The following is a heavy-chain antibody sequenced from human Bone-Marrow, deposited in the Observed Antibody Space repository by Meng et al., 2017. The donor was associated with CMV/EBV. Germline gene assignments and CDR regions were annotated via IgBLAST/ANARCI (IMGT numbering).Heavy chain of an antibody. J-gene: IGHJ4*02. D-gene: IGHD3-3*01. CDR1: GFLLSTSGGG. Sequence: LQGSGPPLWKPPRTLPLTCTFSGFLLSTSGGGVGWIRQPPGKALEWLALIYCDDDKRYSPSLKSRLTITKDTSKNQVVLTMTNMDPVDTATYYCAHTTIFGVVIDYWGQGTLVTVSS. CDR3: AHTTIFGVVIDY. V-gene: IGHV2-5*02. CDR2: IYCDDDK.